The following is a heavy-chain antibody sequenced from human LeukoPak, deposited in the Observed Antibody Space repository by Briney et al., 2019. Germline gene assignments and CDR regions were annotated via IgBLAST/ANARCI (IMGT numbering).Heavy chain of an antibody. CDR2: ISGSGGNT. J-gene: IGHJ4*02. D-gene: IGHD2-15*01. Sequence: PGGSLRLSCAASGFSFSSYDMHWVRQAPGKGLEWVSAISGSGGNTYYADSVKGRFTISRDNSKNTLYLQMNGLRAEDTAVYYCAKDGGYCSGSSCYSTYADYWGQGTLVTVSS. V-gene: IGHV3-23*01. CDR3: AKDGGYCSGSSCYSTYADY. CDR1: GFSFSSYD.